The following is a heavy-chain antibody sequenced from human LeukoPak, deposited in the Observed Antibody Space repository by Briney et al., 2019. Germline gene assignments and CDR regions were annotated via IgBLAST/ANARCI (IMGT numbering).Heavy chain of an antibody. J-gene: IGHJ5*02. CDR1: GGSISSGDYY. D-gene: IGHD2-2*01. V-gene: IGHV4-30-4*08. Sequence: PSETLSLTCTVSGGSISSGDYYWSWIRQPPGKGLEWIGYIYYSGSTYYNPSLKSRVTISVDTSKNQFSLKLSSVTAADTAMYCCARDLLYCSSTSCHNNWFDPWGQGTLVTVSS. CDR2: IYYSGST. CDR3: ARDLLYCSSTSCHNNWFDP.